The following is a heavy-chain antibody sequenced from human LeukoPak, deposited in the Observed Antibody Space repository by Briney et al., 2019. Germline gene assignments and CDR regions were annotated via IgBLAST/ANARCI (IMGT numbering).Heavy chain of an antibody. CDR3: AKDIRIGSLWFGELLSYAFDI. Sequence: PGGSLRLPCAASGFTFDDYAMHWVRQAPGKGLEWVSGISWNSGSIGYADSVKGRFTISRDNAKNSLYLQMNSLRAEDTALYYCAKDIRIGSLWFGELLSYAFDIWGQGTMVTVSS. CDR1: GFTFDDYA. J-gene: IGHJ3*02. CDR2: ISWNSGSI. D-gene: IGHD3-10*01. V-gene: IGHV3-9*01.